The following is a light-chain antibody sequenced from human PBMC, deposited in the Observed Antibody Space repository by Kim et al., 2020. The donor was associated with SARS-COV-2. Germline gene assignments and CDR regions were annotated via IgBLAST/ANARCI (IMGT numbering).Light chain of an antibody. Sequence: GQSVPISCTGTSMDVGGYNYVSWYQQHPGKAPKLMIYDVSKRPSGVPDRFSGSKSGNTASLTISGLQAEDEADYYCCSYAGSYTWVFGGGTKLTVL. V-gene: IGLV2-11*01. CDR1: SMDVGGYNY. J-gene: IGLJ3*02. CDR2: DVS. CDR3: CSYAGSYTWV.